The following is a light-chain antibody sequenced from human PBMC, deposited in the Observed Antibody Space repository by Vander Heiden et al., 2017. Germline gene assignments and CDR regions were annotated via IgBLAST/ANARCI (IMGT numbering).Light chain of an antibody. CDR2: HAT. J-gene: IGLJ2*01. CDR3: QSLDSNTVV. CDR1: KLGDKY. Sequence: SSELTQPPSVAVSPGQTASITCSGDKLGDKYVCWYQQKPGPSPGLVIYHATKRPARTPDRFSGSNSCTTATLTVRGTQAMDEAYYYCQSLDSNTVVFGGGTKLTVL. V-gene: IGLV3-1*01.